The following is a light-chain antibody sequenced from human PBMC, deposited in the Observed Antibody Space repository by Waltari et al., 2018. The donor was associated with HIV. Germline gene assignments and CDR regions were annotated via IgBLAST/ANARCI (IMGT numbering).Light chain of an antibody. CDR3: QQYNTWPRT. CDR2: GAS. V-gene: IGKV3-15*01. J-gene: IGKJ2*01. CDR1: QSVSSN. Sequence: EIVMTQSPATLSVPPGERATLACRASQSVSSNLAWYQQKPGLAPSLLFFGASTRATGIPARFSGSGSGTEFPLTISSLQSEDFAVYYCQQYNTWPRTFGQGTKLESK.